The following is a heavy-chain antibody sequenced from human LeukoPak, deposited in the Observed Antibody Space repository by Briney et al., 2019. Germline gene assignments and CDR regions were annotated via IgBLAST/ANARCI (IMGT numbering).Heavy chain of an antibody. J-gene: IGHJ4*02. CDR2: IKQDGSEK. CDR1: GFSFSNYW. D-gene: IGHD2-15*01. V-gene: IGHV3-7*02. CDR3: ASSRSVVVAATKN. Sequence: GGSLRLSCAASGFSFSNYWMDWVRQAPGKGLEWVANIKQDGSEKKCLDSVKGRFTISRDNAQNSLYLQMNSLRVEDTAVYYCASSRSVVVAATKNWGQGTLVTVSS.